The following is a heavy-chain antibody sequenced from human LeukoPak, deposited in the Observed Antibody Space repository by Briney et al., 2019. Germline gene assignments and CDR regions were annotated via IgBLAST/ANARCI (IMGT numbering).Heavy chain of an antibody. Sequence: GASVKVSCKASGGTFSSYAISWVRQAPGQGLEWMGGIIPIFGTANYAQKFQGRVTITADESTSTAYMELSSLRSEDTAVYYCARRLDSSGYLDAFDIWGQGTMVTVSS. D-gene: IGHD3-22*01. CDR2: IIPIFGTA. J-gene: IGHJ3*02. CDR3: ARRLDSSGYLDAFDI. CDR1: GGTFSSYA. V-gene: IGHV1-69*01.